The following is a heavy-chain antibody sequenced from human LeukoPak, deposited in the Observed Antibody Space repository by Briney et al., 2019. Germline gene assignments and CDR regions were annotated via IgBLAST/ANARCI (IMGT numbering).Heavy chain of an antibody. D-gene: IGHD5-24*01. Sequence: PGGSLRLSCAASGFTFSSYAMHWVRQAPGKGLEWVAVISYDGSNKYYADSVKGRFTISRDNSKNTLYLQMNSLRAEDTAVYYCARDRGNDYNSYFFDYWGQGILVTVSS. CDR3: ARDRGNDYNSYFFDY. CDR1: GFTFSSYA. V-gene: IGHV3-30*04. CDR2: ISYDGSNK. J-gene: IGHJ4*02.